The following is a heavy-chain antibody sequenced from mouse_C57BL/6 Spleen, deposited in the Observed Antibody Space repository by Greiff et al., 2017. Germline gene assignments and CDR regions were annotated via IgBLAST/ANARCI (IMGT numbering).Heavy chain of an antibody. CDR2: IYPGDGDT. CDR1: GYAFSSYW. CDR3: ARLARTKGCDY. D-gene: IGHD3-1*01. Sequence: QVQLQQSGAELVKPGASVKISCKASGYAFSSYWMNWVKQRPGKGLEWIGQIYPGDGDTNYNGKFKGKARLTADKSSSTAYMQLSSLTSEDSAVYFCARLARTKGCDYWGQGSTLTVSS. V-gene: IGHV1-80*01. J-gene: IGHJ2*01.